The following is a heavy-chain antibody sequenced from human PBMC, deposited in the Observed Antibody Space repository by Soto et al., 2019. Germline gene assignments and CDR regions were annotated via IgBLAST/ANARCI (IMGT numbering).Heavy chain of an antibody. J-gene: IGHJ6*02. CDR3: ARDRNRHYYGMDV. V-gene: IGHV4-30-4*01. CDR2: IYYSGDT. Sequence: PSETLSLTCTVSGGSISNGDYYWSWIRQPPGKGLEWIGYIYYSGDTYYNPSLKSRVTVSVDTSKNQFSLKLSSVTAADTAVYYCARDRNRHYYGMDVWGQGTTVTV. CDR1: GGSISNGDYY.